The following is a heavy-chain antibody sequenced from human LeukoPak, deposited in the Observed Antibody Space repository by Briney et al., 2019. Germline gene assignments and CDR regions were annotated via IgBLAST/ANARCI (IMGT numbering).Heavy chain of an antibody. CDR2: IYYSGST. Sequence: SETLSLTCTASGGSISSSSYYWGWIRQPPGKGLEWIGSIYYSGSTYYNPSLKSRVTISVDTSKNQFSLKLSSVTAADTAVYYCARITYYYDSSGYFDYWGQGTLVTVSS. V-gene: IGHV4-39*07. CDR1: GGSISSSSYY. D-gene: IGHD3-22*01. CDR3: ARITYYYDSSGYFDY. J-gene: IGHJ4*02.